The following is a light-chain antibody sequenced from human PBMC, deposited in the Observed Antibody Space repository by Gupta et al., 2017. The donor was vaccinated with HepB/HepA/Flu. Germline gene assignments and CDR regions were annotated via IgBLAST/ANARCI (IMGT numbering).Light chain of an antibody. V-gene: IGLV1-44*01. CDR1: SSNIGSNA. CDR2: NND. J-gene: IGLJ2*01. CDR3: ATWDDSMTGL. Sequence: QSVLTQPPSASGTPGQRVTISCSGSSSNIGSNAVNWYQQQLPGTAPKLLIYNNDQRPSGVPARFSGSKSDTSASLAISGLQAEDEAYYYCATWDDSMTGLFGGGTKLSVL.